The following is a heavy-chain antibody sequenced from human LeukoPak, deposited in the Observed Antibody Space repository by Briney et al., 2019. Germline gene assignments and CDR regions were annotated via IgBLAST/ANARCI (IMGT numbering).Heavy chain of an antibody. CDR1: GLTLSDCY. CDR3: ARDYHNKGHDY. J-gene: IGHJ4*02. Sequence: GESLRLSCAASGLTLSDCYMSWIRQAPGKGLECVAYIYPGGGVIYYADSVKGRFTIFRDNTKNSLYLQMSSLRAEDTAIYYCARDYHNKGHDYWGPGTLVTVSS. D-gene: IGHD2/OR15-2a*01. V-gene: IGHV3-11*01. CDR2: IYPGGGVI.